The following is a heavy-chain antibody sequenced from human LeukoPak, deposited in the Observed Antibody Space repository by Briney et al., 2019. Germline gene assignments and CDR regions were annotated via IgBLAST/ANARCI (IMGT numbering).Heavy chain of an antibody. CDR3: ARDKSMGYGMDV. J-gene: IGHJ6*02. D-gene: IGHD6-6*01. CDR1: GFTFRSYW. Sequence: GGSLRLSCAASGFTFRSYWMHWVRQVPGKGLVWVSRTNSDGSTTIYADSVKGRFTMSSDNAKNMLHLQMNSLRAEDTAVYYCARDKSMGYGMDVWGQGTTVTVSS. CDR2: TNSDGSTT. V-gene: IGHV3-74*01.